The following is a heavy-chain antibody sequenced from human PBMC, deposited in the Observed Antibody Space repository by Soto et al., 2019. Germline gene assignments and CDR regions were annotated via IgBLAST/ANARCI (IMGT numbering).Heavy chain of an antibody. V-gene: IGHV3-30-3*01. D-gene: IGHD6-13*01. CDR3: ARDTTGYSSSWSPGH. CDR2: ISYDGSNK. J-gene: IGHJ4*02. Sequence: GGSLRLSCAASGFTFSSYAMHWVRQAPGKGLEWVAVISYDGSNKYYADSVKGRFTISRDNSKNTLYLQMNSLRAEDTAVYYCARDTTGYSSSWSPGHWGQGTLVTVSS. CDR1: GFTFSSYA.